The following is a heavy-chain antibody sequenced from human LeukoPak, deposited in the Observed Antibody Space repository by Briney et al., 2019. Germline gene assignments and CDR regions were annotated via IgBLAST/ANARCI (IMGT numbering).Heavy chain of an antibody. Sequence: SETLSLTCTVSDYSISSGYYWGWIRQPPGKGLEWIASIYHSGSTYYNPSLKSRVTISVDTSKNQFSLKLSSVTAADTAVYYCARRALIAAAGTIDYWGQGTLVTVSS. J-gene: IGHJ4*02. CDR2: IYHSGST. CDR1: DYSISSGYY. CDR3: ARRALIAAAGTIDY. D-gene: IGHD6-13*01. V-gene: IGHV4-38-2*02.